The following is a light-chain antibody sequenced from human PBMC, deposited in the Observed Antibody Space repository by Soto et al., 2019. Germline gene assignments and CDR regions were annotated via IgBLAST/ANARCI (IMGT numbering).Light chain of an antibody. CDR2: DIS. CDR3: QQYHTYPRT. Sequence: DIQMTQSPSSLSVSVGDRVTITCRASQRVGKYLAWFQQKPGRAPESLIYDISTLQSGVPSKFSGSGSGTDFTLTINSLQPEVSATYYCQQYHTYPRTFRQGTRLEIK. CDR1: QRVGKY. V-gene: IGKV1-16*02. J-gene: IGKJ5*01.